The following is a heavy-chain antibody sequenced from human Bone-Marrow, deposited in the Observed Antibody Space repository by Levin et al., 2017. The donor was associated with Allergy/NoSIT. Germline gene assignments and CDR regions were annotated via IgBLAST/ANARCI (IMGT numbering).Heavy chain of an antibody. V-gene: IGHV3-7*01. J-gene: IGHJ4*02. CDR1: GFTFSSYW. CDR3: ARAALSTGVRPD. CDR2: IKQDGSEK. D-gene: IGHD3-10*01. Sequence: GGSLRLSCAASGFTFSSYWMTWVRQAPGMGLEWVANIKQDGSEKSYVDSVKGRFTVSRDNAQNSLYLQMNNLRAEDTAVYYCARAALSTGVRPDWGQGTLVTVSS.